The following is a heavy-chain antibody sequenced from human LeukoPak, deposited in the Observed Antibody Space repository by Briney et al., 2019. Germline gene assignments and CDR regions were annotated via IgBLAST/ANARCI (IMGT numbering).Heavy chain of an antibody. CDR1: GFTFSAYG. Sequence: PGGSLRLSCAASGFTFSAYGMHWVRQAPGKGPEWMTVISYDGSHKYYADSVKGRFTISRDNFKNMLYLQMNSLRTEDTAVYYCAKDLDPHIINWTPAELDPWGQGTLVTVSS. J-gene: IGHJ5*02. CDR2: ISYDGSHK. D-gene: IGHD1-1*01. CDR3: AKDLDPHIINWTPAELDP. V-gene: IGHV3-30*18.